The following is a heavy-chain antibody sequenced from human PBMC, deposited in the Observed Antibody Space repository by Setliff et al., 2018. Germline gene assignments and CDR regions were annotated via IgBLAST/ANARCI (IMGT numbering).Heavy chain of an antibody. CDR1: GGSISSGSYH. CDR3: ARERQGGFLEWAPFDS. J-gene: IGHJ4*02. Sequence: SETLSLTCALSGGSISSGSYHWSWIRQPAGAGLEWIGRIYSDGSADYNPSLRSRVTISVDKSKNQFFLKLTSMTAADTALYFCARERQGGFLEWAPFDSWGQGVVVTVSS. V-gene: IGHV4-61*02. D-gene: IGHD3-3*01. CDR2: IYSDGSA.